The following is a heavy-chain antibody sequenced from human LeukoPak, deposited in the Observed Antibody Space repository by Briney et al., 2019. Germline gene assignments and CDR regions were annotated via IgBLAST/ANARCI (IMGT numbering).Heavy chain of an antibody. CDR3: ARTVLVYYDSSGYYRVGAFDI. J-gene: IGHJ3*02. CDR2: MNPNSGNT. CDR1: GYTFTSYD. D-gene: IGHD3-22*01. Sequence: ASVKVSCKASGYTFTSYDINWVRQATGQGLEWMGWMNPNSGNTGYAQKFQGRVTMTRNTSISTAYMELRSLRSDDTAVYYCARTVLVYYDSSGYYRVGAFDIWGQGTMVTVSS. V-gene: IGHV1-8*01.